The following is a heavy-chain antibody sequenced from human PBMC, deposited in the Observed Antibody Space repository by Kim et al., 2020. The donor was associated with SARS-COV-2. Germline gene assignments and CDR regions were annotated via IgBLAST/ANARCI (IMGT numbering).Heavy chain of an antibody. CDR3: ARDGPYDYGDYAGYFDY. Sequence: LQGRVTMTTDTSTSTAYMELRSLRSDDTAVYYCARDGPYDYGDYAGYFDYWGQGTLVTVSS. J-gene: IGHJ4*02. V-gene: IGHV1-18*01. D-gene: IGHD4-17*01.